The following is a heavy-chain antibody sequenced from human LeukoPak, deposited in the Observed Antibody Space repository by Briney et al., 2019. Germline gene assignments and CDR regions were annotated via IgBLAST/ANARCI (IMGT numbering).Heavy chain of an antibody. V-gene: IGHV4-59*08. CDR1: GGSISSCY. CDR2: IYYSGST. CDR3: ARAFDYDSSGYYGGYFDY. D-gene: IGHD3-22*01. J-gene: IGHJ4*02. Sequence: KPSETLSLTCTVSGGSISSCYWSWIRQPPGKGLEWIGSIYYSGSTNYNPSLKSRVTISVDTSKNQLSLKLSSVTAADTAVYYCARAFDYDSSGYYGGYFDYWGQGTLVTVSS.